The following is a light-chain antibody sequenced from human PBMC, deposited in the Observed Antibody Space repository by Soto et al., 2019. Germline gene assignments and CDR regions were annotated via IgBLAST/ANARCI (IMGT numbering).Light chain of an antibody. CDR3: QQYNNWRQT. V-gene: IGKV3-15*01. J-gene: IGKJ1*01. CDR1: QSVSSN. Sequence: EIVMSQSPATLSVSPGERATLSCTASQSVSSNLAWYQQKPGQAPRLLIYGASTRATGIPARFSGSGSWSEFTLTISSLQSEDFAVYYCQQYNNWRQTFGQGTKVEIK. CDR2: GAS.